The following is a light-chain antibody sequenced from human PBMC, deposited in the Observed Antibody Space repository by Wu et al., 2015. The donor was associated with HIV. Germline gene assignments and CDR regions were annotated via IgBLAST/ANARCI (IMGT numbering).Light chain of an antibody. CDR2: SAS. J-gene: IGKJ3*01. CDR1: QTIARSH. CDR3: QQYRT. Sequence: EFVLTQSPGTLSLSPGERATLSCKASQTIARSHLAWYQQKPGQPPRLLIYSASSGAPGIPDRFSGSGSRTDFTLTISRLEPEDFAVYFCQQYRTFGPGTKVDIK. V-gene: IGKV3-20*01.